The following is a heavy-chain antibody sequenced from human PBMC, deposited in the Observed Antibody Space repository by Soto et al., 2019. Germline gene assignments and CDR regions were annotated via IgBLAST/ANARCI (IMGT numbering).Heavy chain of an antibody. V-gene: IGHV4-4*07. CDR1: GGSISNYY. CDR2: IYSSGST. D-gene: IGHD6-19*01. J-gene: IGHJ5*01. CDR3: ARQTTYSSFWYDY. Sequence: ETLSLTCTVSGGSISNYYWTWIRQPAGKGLEWIGRIYSSGSTNYNPPLKSRVTMSVDTSKNQFSLKLSSVTAADTALYYCARQTTYSSFWYDYWGPGTLVTVSS.